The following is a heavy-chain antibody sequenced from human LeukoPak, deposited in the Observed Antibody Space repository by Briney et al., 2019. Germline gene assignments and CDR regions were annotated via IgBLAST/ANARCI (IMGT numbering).Heavy chain of an antibody. CDR3: ARVGVDLWFNP. D-gene: IGHD3/OR15-3a*01. V-gene: IGHV1-2*06. J-gene: IGHJ5*02. CDR2: INPNTGGT. Sequence: GASVKVSCKVSGYTFTCYYIHWVRRAPGQGLEWMGRINPNTGGTNYAQKFQGRVTMTKDTSISTAYMELSRLTSDDTAVYYCARVGVDLWFNPWGQGTLVTVSS. CDR1: GYTFTCYY.